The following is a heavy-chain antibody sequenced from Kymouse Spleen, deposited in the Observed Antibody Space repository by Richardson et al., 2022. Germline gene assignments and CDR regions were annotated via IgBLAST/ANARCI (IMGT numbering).Heavy chain of an antibody. CDR1: GGSISSYY. J-gene: IGHJ4*02. CDR3: ARARDDILTGYSFDY. Sequence: QVQLQESGPGLVKPSETLSLTCTVSGGSISSYYWSWIRQPPGKGLEWIGYIYYSGSTNYNPSLKSRVTISVDTSKNQFSLKLSSVTAADTAVYYCARARDDILTGYSFDYWGQGTLVTVSS. CDR2: IYYSGST. D-gene: IGHD3-9*01. V-gene: IGHV4-59*01.